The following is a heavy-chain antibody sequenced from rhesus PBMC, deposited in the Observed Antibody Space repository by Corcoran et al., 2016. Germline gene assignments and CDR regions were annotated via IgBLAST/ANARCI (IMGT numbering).Heavy chain of an antibody. V-gene: IGHV3S16*01. J-gene: IGHJ6*01. CDR3: TSGDNYCSGTYCYPPYYGLDS. CDR1: GFTFSSYG. CDR2: ISSASSYI. Sequence: EVQLVESGGGLVQPGGSLRLSCAASGFTFSSYGMSWVRQAPGKGLEWVSSISSASSYIYYADSVKGRFTISRDNAKNSLSLQMNRLRAEDTAVYYCTSGDNYCSGTYCYPPYYGLDSWGQGVVVTVSS. D-gene: IGHD2-27*01.